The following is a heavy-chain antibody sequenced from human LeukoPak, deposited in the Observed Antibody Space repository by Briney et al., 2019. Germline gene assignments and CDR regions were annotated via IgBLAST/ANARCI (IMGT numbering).Heavy chain of an antibody. CDR3: AKDLLSGYIDY. D-gene: IGHD3-22*01. CDR1: GFTFSSYG. V-gene: IGHV3-30*18. J-gene: IGHJ4*02. CDR2: ISYDGSNK. Sequence: HPGGSLRLSCAASGFTFSSYGMHWVRQAPGKGLEWVAVISYDGSNKYYADSVKGRFTISRDNSKNTLYLQMNSLRAEDTAVYYCAKDLLSGYIDYWGQGTLVTVSS.